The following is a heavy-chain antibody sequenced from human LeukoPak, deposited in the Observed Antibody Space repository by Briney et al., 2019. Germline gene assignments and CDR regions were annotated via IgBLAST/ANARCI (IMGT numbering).Heavy chain of an antibody. Sequence: SETLSLTCTVSGGSISSGDYYWSWIRQPPGKGLEWIGYIYYSGSTYYNPSLKSRVTISVDTSKNQFSPKLSSVTAADTAVYYCAGDDYYDSSGYYKWFDPWGQGTLVTVSS. CDR1: GGSISSGDYY. CDR3: AGDDYYDSSGYYKWFDP. CDR2: IYYSGST. D-gene: IGHD3-22*01. J-gene: IGHJ5*02. V-gene: IGHV4-30-4*01.